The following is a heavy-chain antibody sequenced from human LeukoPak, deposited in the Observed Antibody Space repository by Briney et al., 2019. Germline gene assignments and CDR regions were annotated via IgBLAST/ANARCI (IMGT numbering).Heavy chain of an antibody. D-gene: IGHD3-3*01. J-gene: IGHJ4*02. CDR1: GFTFSSYE. CDR2: ISTSGRTI. CDR3: AGHRGPTLYNTVYFDC. V-gene: IGHV3-48*03. Sequence: GGSLRLSCAASGFTFSSYEMNWVRQAPGKGLEWVSYISTSGRTIYYADSVKGRFTISRDNSKNTLYLQMNSLRAEDTAVYYCAGHRGPTLYNTVYFDCWGQGTLVTVSS.